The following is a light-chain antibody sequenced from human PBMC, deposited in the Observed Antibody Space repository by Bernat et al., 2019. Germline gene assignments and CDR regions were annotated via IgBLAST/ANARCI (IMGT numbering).Light chain of an antibody. CDR3: QQYYSYPRT. V-gene: IGKV1-8*01. Sequence: AIRMTQSPSSFSASTGDRVTITCRASQGISTYLAWYQLKPGKAPKLLIYAASTLQSGVPSRFSGSGSGTDFTLTISCLQSEDFATYYCQQYYSYPRTLGQGTKVEIK. CDR2: AAS. CDR1: QGISTY. J-gene: IGKJ1*01.